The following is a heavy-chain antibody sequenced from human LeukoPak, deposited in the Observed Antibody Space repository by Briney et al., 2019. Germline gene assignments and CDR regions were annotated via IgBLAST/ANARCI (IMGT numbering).Heavy chain of an antibody. CDR3: ARLINNDNSGDPDTFDM. J-gene: IGHJ3*02. D-gene: IGHD3-22*01. V-gene: IGHV4-59*11. Sequence: SETLSLTCAVSGGSINSHYWSWIRQPPGKGLEWIGDIYYTGRNNYNPSLQSRVTISVDTSKNQFSLKLTSVTATDTAVYYCARLINNDNSGDPDTFDMWGQGTVVTVFS. CDR2: IYYTGRN. CDR1: GGSINSHY.